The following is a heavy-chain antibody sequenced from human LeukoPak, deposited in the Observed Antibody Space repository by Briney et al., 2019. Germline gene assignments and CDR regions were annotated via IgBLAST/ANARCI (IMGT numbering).Heavy chain of an antibody. CDR2: INPNSGGT. Sequence: ASVKVSCKASGYTFTGYYMHWVRQAPGQGLEWMGWINPNSGGTNYAQKFQGRVTMTRDTSISTAYMELSRLRSDDTAVYYCARNGGGYSNLYYYMDVWGKGTTVTVSS. V-gene: IGHV1-2*02. D-gene: IGHD4-11*01. J-gene: IGHJ6*03. CDR1: GYTFTGYY. CDR3: ARNGGGYSNLYYYMDV.